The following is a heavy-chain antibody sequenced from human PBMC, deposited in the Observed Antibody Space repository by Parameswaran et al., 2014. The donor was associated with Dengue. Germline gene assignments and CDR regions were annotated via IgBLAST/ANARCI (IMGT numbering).Heavy chain of an antibody. CDR3: ARRDGHYYYMDV. D-gene: IGHD5-24*01. J-gene: IGHJ6*03. Sequence: PGKGLEWIGEINHSGDTKYSPSLKSRVIISEDTSKNQFSLKLNSVTAADTAVYYCARRDGHYYYMDVWGKGTTVTVSS. V-gene: IGHV4-34*01. CDR2: INHSGDT.